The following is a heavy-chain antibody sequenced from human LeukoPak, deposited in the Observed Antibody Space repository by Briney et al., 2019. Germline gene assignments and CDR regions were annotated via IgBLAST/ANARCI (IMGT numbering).Heavy chain of an antibody. Sequence: SETLPLTCTVSGGSISSSSYYWGWIRQPPGKGLEWIGSIYYSGSTYYNPSLKSRVTISVDTSKNQFSLKLSSVTAADTAVYYCARHFHGHDYGDRYGLYDAFDIWGQGTMVTVSS. D-gene: IGHD4-17*01. CDR3: ARHFHGHDYGDRYGLYDAFDI. CDR1: GGSISSSSYY. J-gene: IGHJ3*02. CDR2: IYYSGST. V-gene: IGHV4-39*01.